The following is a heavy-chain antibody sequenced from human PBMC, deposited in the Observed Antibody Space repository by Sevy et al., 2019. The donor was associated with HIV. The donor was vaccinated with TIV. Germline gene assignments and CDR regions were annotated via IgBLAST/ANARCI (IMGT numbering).Heavy chain of an antibody. D-gene: IGHD1-26*01. J-gene: IGHJ5*02. CDR3: ARGLSGLAQPLGGWFDP. Sequence: GESLKISCKVSGYSFSTYWIAWVRQMPGKGLEWMGIIYPGDSDTRYSPSFQGQVTISADKSINTAYLQWSGLKASDTAIYYCARGLSGLAQPLGGWFDPWGQGTLVTVSS. CDR1: GYSFSTYW. V-gene: IGHV5-51*01. CDR2: IYPGDSDT.